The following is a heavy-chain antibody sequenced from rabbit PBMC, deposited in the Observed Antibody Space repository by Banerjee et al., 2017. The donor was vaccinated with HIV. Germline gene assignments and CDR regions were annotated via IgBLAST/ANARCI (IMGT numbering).Heavy chain of an antibody. CDR3: ARVDYVGYVYTGEYYFSL. CDR1: GFDFTSYG. CDR2: IYGNSGNI. J-gene: IGHJ4*01. D-gene: IGHD6-1*01. V-gene: IGHV1S40*01. Sequence: QTLEESGGDLVKPGASLTLTCTASGFDFTSYGVSWVRQAPGKGLEWIACIYGNSGNIHYASWAKGRFTISKTSSTTVTLQVTSLTAADTATYFCARVDYVGYVYTGEYYFSLWGQGTLVTVS.